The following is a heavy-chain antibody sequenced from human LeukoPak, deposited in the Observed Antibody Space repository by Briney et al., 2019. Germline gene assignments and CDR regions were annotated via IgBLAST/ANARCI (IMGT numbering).Heavy chain of an antibody. CDR3: ARDLSDSSGYSQ. V-gene: IGHV1-69*01. D-gene: IGHD3-22*01. CDR1: GGTFSSYA. CDR2: IIPIFGTA. Sequence: SVKVSCTASGGTFSSYAISWVRQAPGQGLEWMGGIIPIFGTANYAQKFQGRVTITADESTSTAYMELSSLRSEDTAVYYCARDLSDSSGYSQWGQGTLVTVSS. J-gene: IGHJ4*02.